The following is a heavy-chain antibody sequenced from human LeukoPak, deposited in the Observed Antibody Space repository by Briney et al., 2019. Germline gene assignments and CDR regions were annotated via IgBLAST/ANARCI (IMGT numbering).Heavy chain of an antibody. D-gene: IGHD3-10*01. CDR3: ARWDDGSGSVSD. V-gene: IGHV4-30-2*01. CDR1: GGSISRGGYS. Sequence: PSETLSLTCAVSGGSISRGGYSRSWIRQPPGKGLEWIGYIYHSGNTYYSPSLKSRVTISVDRSKNQFSLKLSSVTAADTAVYYCARWDDGSGSVSDWGQGTLVTVSS. J-gene: IGHJ4*02. CDR2: IYHSGNT.